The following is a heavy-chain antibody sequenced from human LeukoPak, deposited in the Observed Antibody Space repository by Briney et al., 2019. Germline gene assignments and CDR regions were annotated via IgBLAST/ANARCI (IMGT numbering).Heavy chain of an antibody. V-gene: IGHV3-23*01. J-gene: IGHJ6*03. CDR3: AKTNVANSEAPYYMDV. CDR1: GFTFSSYA. Sequence: PGGSLRLSCAASGFTFSSYAMSWVRQAPGKGLEWVSAISGSGGSTYYADSVKGRFTISRDNSKNTLYLQMNSLRAEDAAVYYCAKTNVANSEAPYYMDVWGKGTTVTVSS. CDR2: ISGSGGST. D-gene: IGHD5-18*01.